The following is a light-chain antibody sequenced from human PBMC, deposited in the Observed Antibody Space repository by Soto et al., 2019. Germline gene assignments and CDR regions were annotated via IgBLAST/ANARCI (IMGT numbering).Light chain of an antibody. CDR3: TSYTSSRTYV. V-gene: IGLV2-14*01. Sequence: QSALTQPASVSGSPGQSITISCTGTSSDVGGYKYVSWYQQHPGKAPKLMIYDVNNRPSGVSNRFSGSKSGNTASLTISGLQAEDEADYYCTSYTSSRTYVFGTGTKVTVL. J-gene: IGLJ1*01. CDR1: SSDVGGYKY. CDR2: DVN.